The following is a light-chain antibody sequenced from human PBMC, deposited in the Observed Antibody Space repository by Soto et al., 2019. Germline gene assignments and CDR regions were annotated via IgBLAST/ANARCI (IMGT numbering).Light chain of an antibody. CDR2: GAS. Sequence: TQSPSTLSASVGDRVTITCRASQSISSWLAWYQQRPGQAPRLLIYGASSRATGIPDRFSGSGSGTDFSLTISTLEPEDFAVYYCQQYGSSLSITFGQGTRLEIK. V-gene: IGKV3-20*01. CDR3: QQYGSSLSIT. J-gene: IGKJ5*01. CDR1: QSISSW.